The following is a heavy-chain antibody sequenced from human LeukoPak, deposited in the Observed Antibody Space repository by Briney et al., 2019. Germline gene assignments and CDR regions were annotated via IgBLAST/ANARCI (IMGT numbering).Heavy chain of an antibody. V-gene: IGHV3-7*01. D-gene: IGHD2-15*01. CDR1: GFSFSAYW. CDR2: INPAGSGT. J-gene: IGHJ4*02. Sequence: GGSLRLSCAASGFSFSAYWMTWVRQAPGTGLEWVANINPAGSGTYYVDPVKGRFSISRDNAKNLVYLQMNSLRAEDTAGYHCARFGYVAAVDVWGQGTPVTVSS. CDR3: ARFGYVAAVDV.